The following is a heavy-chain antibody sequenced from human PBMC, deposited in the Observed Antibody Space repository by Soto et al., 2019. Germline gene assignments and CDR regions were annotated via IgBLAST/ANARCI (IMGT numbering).Heavy chain of an antibody. D-gene: IGHD6-19*01. Sequence: GESLKISCKGSGYSFTSYWIGWVRQMPGKGLEWMGIIYPGDPDTRYSPSFQGQVTISADKSISTAYLQWSSLKASDTAMYYCARLSSGWYYYYYYMDVWGKGTTVTVSS. CDR3: ARLSSGWYYYYYYMDV. CDR2: IYPGDPDT. J-gene: IGHJ6*03. CDR1: GYSFTSYW. V-gene: IGHV5-51*01.